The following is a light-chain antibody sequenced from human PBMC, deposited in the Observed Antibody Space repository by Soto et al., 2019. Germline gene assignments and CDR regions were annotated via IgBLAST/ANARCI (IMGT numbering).Light chain of an antibody. Sequence: VLTQPRSVSGSPGQSITISCTGTSSDVGGHNYVSWYQQYPGKAPKLLLSSVSKRPSGVPDRFSGSKSGNTASLTISGLQAEDEADYYCCSYAGSYTYVFGTGTKVTVL. CDR3: CSYAGSYTYV. CDR2: SVS. CDR1: SSDVGGHNY. V-gene: IGLV2-11*01. J-gene: IGLJ1*01.